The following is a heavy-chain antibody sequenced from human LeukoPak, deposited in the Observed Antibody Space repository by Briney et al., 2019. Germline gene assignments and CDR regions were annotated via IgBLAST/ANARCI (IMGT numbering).Heavy chain of an antibody. V-gene: IGHV6-1*01. Sequence: SQTLSLTCAISGDSVSSNSAAWNWIRQSPSRGLEWLGRTYYRSKWYSDYAVSVKSRITINPDTSKNQFSLQLNSVTPEDTAVYYCARDLWQQLVRYYGMDVWSQGTTVTVSS. CDR2: TYYRSKWYS. CDR1: GDSVSSNSAA. J-gene: IGHJ6*02. D-gene: IGHD6-13*01. CDR3: ARDLWQQLVRYYGMDV.